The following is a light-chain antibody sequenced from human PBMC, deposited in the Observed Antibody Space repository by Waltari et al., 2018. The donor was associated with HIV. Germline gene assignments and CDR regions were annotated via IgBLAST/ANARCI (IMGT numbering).Light chain of an antibody. CDR3: ASFTDDNTVI. V-gene: IGLV2-14*03. Sequence: AVTQPASVSGLPGQSTTISCTGADSDFGLSNFVYWYQQHSGKPPRLILYDVDSRASGVSDRFSGSMSGNTASLTISGLRAEDEGHYYCASFTDDNTVIFGGGTEVTVL. J-gene: IGLJ2*01. CDR2: DVD. CDR1: DSDFGLSNF.